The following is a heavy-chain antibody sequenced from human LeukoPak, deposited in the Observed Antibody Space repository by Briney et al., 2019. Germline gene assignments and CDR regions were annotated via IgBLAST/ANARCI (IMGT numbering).Heavy chain of an antibody. J-gene: IGHJ4*02. CDR1: GDSTSSYY. V-gene: IGHV4-59*01. CDR3: ARAAYSSGFYFFDF. D-gene: IGHD3-22*01. Sequence: SETLSLTCTVSGDSTSSYYWSWIRQSPGKALESIGYVYYSGSTNYNPSLKSRVTISIDMSKNQFSLKLNSVTAADTAVYYCARAAYSSGFYFFDFWGQGTLVTVSS. CDR2: VYYSGST.